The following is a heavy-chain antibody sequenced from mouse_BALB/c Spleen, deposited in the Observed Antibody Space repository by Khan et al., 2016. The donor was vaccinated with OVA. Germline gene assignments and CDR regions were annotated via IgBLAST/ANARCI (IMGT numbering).Heavy chain of an antibody. CDR2: ISSGGSYT. J-gene: IGHJ4*01. Sequence: EVELVESGGDLVKPGGSLKLSCAASGFTFSSYGMSWVRQTPDKRLEWVAAISSGGSYTYYPDILKGRFTISRDNAKNTLYLQMSSLKSEDTAMYYCARQPGYYEGCARDYWGQGTSVTVSS. CDR3: ARQPGYYEGCARDY. V-gene: IGHV5-6*01. CDR1: GFTFSSYG. D-gene: IGHD2-3*01.